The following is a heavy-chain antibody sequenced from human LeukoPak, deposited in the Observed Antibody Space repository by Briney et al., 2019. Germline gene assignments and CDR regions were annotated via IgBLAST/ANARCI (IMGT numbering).Heavy chain of an antibody. D-gene: IGHD1-26*01. CDR3: ARQGMWGAFDF. CDR2: LNPNSGDT. Sequence: ASVKVSCKASGYTFTGYYMHWVRQAPGPGLEWMGRLNPNSGDTSYAQKFQGRVTMTRDTSISTAYMELSRLRSDDTAIYYCARQGMWGAFDFWGQGTMVTVSS. CDR1: GYTFTGYY. J-gene: IGHJ3*01. V-gene: IGHV1-2*06.